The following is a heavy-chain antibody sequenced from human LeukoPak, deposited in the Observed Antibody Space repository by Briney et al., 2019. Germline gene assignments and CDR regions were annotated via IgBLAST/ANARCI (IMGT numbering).Heavy chain of an antibody. CDR3: ARTATNYMDV. CDR2: INPNSGGT. J-gene: IGHJ6*03. V-gene: IGHV1-2*02. D-gene: IGHD1-26*01. Sequence: GLERMGWINPNSGGTNYAQKFQGRVTMTRDTSISTAYMELSRLRSDDTAVYYCARTATNYMDVWGKGTTVTISS.